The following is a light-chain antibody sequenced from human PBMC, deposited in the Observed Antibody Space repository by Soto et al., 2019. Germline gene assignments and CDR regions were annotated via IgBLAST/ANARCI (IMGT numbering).Light chain of an antibody. CDR1: SSNIGSNT. CDR3: AAWDDSLNGPYV. Sequence: QSVLTQPPSASGTPGQRVTISCSGSSSNIGSNTVNWYQQLPGTASKLLIYSNNQRPSGVPDRFSGSKSGTSASLAISGLQSEDEADYYCAAWDDSLNGPYVFGTGTKVTVL. CDR2: SNN. V-gene: IGLV1-44*01. J-gene: IGLJ1*01.